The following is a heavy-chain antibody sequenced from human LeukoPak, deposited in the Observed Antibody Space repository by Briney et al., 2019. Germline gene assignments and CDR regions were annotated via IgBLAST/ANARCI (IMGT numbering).Heavy chain of an antibody. CDR1: GFTFSSYR. CDR2: IRFDGSNK. V-gene: IGHV3-30*02. CDR3: AKDGETYYYGSGSYYGHFDY. Sequence: PGGSLRLSCAASGFTFSSYRMHWVRQTPGKGLEWVTFIRFDGSNKYYADSVKGRFTISRDNSKNTLYLQMNSLRAEDTAVYYCAKDGETYYYGSGSYYGHFDYWGQGALVTVSS. D-gene: IGHD3-10*01. J-gene: IGHJ4*02.